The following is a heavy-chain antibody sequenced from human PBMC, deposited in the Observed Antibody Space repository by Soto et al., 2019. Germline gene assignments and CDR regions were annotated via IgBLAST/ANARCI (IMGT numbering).Heavy chain of an antibody. CDR3: ATDLRAGYNEDYYYYYGMDV. CDR1: S. D-gene: IGHD5-12*01. CDR2: FDPEDGET. V-gene: IGHV1-24*01. Sequence: SLHSVCQAQEKGLEWMGGFDPEDGETIYAQKFQGRVTMTEDTSTDTAYMELSSLRSEDTAVYYCATDLRAGYNEDYYYYYGMDVWGQGTTVTVSS. J-gene: IGHJ6*02.